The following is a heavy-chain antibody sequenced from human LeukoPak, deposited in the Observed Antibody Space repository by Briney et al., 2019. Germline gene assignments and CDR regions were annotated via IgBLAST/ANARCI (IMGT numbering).Heavy chain of an antibody. CDR1: GFTSGDYA. CDR2: IRSKAYGGTT. Sequence: GGSLRLSCTASGFTSGDYAMSWVRQGPGKGLEWVGFIRSKAYGGTTEYAASVKGRFTISRDDSKSIAYLQMNSLKTEDTAVYYCTRDRNPRSYDYVDYWGQGTLVTVSS. CDR3: TRDRNPRSYDYVDY. D-gene: IGHD1-14*01. V-gene: IGHV3-49*04. J-gene: IGHJ4*02.